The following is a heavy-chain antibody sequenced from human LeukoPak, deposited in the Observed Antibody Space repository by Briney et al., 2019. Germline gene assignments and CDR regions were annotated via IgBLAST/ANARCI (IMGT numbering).Heavy chain of an antibody. Sequence: GGSLRLSCAASGFTFSSYSMNWVRQAPGKGLEWVSYISSSSSTIYYADSVKGRFTISRDNSKNTLYLQMNSLRAEDTAVYYCAKDPLAYCGGDCSYDAFDIWGQGTMVTVSS. CDR1: GFTFSSYS. D-gene: IGHD2-21*02. V-gene: IGHV3-48*01. CDR3: AKDPLAYCGGDCSYDAFDI. J-gene: IGHJ3*02. CDR2: ISSSSSTI.